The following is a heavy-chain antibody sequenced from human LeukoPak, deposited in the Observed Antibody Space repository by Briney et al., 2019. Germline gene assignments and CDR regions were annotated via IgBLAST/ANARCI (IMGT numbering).Heavy chain of an antibody. V-gene: IGHV4-39*01. CDR2: IYYSGST. CDR1: GGSISSYY. D-gene: IGHD6-19*01. CDR3: ASSGWYLSSFN. J-gene: IGHJ4*02. Sequence: SETLSLTCTVSGGSISSYYWGWIRQPPGKGLEWIGSIYYSGSTYYNPSLKSRVTISVDTSKNQFSLKLSSVTPADTAMYYCASSGWYLSSFNWGQGTLVTVSS.